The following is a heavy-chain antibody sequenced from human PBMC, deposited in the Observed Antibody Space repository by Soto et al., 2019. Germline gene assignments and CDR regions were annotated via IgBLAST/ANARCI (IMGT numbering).Heavy chain of an antibody. D-gene: IGHD3-3*01. Sequence: QVQLVQSGAEVKKPGASVKVSCKASGYRFETYGMTWVRQAPGQGLEWMGWISAYSVDTYSAQKFQDRVTMTTDTSTGTAYMEMRGLRSDDTAVYYCARGHGVIRGALYVWGQGTTVTASS. J-gene: IGHJ6*02. CDR2: ISAYSVDT. V-gene: IGHV1-18*01. CDR3: ARGHGVIRGALYV. CDR1: GYRFETYG.